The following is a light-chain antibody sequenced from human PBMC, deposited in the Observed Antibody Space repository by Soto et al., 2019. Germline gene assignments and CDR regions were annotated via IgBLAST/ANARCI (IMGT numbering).Light chain of an antibody. V-gene: IGKV3-20*01. J-gene: IGKJ1*01. Sequence: EIVLAQSPGTLSLSPGESATLSCRASQSVGSSFLAWYQQKAGQAPRLIIYGASRRATGIPDRFSGSGSGTDFTLTISRLEPEDSAVYYCQQYVSSPWAFRQGTKVEI. CDR1: QSVGSSF. CDR3: QQYVSSPWA. CDR2: GAS.